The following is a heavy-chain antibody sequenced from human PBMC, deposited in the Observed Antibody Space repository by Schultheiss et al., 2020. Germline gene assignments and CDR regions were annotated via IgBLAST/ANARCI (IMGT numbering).Heavy chain of an antibody. CDR2: ISYDGSNK. V-gene: IGHV3-30*03. D-gene: IGHD3-10*01. CDR3: ARNMVRGVSEGMDV. J-gene: IGHJ6*02. Sequence: GESLKISCGASGFTFSSYGMHWVRQAPGKGLEWVAVISYDGSNKYYADSVKGRFTISRDNSKNTLYLQMNSLRAEDTAVYYCARNMVRGVSEGMDVWGQGTTVTVSS. CDR1: GFTFSSYG.